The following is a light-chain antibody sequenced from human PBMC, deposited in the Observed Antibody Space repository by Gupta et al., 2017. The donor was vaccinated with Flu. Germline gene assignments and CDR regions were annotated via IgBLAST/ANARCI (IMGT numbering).Light chain of an antibody. V-gene: IGLV2-14*01. CDR2: EVS. Sequence: QSALTQPASVSGSPGQSITISCTATGSDIGIYNYLSWYLQYPGTPPKVIIYEVSNRPSGVSTRFSGSKSGKTASLTISGLQAEDEADYFCSSYTTSSTWIFGGGTRLTVL. CDR3: SSYTTSSTWI. CDR1: GSDIGIYNY. J-gene: IGLJ2*01.